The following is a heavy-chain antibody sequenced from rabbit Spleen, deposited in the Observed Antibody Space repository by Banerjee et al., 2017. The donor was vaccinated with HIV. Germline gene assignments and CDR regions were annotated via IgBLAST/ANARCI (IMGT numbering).Heavy chain of an antibody. CDR1: GFTLSSYY. V-gene: IGHV1S7*01. CDR2: IDPVFGIT. D-gene: IGHD1-1*01. J-gene: IGHJ6*01. CDR3: ARDTSSSFSSYGMDL. Sequence: QLEESAGGLVQPGGSLKLSCKASGFTLSSYYMNWVRQAPGNGLEWIGYIDPVFGITYYANWVNGRFSISRENAQNTVFLQMTSLTAADTATYFCARDTSSSFSSYGMDLWGPGTLVTVS.